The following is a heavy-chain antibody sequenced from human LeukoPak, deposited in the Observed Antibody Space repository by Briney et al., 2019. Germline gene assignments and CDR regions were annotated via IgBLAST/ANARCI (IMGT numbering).Heavy chain of an antibody. CDR2: IYTSGST. Sequence: SETVSLTCTVSGGSISSGSYYWSWIRQPAGKGLEWIGRIYTSGSTNYNPSLKSRVTISVDTSKNQFSLKLSSVTAADTAVYYCARADVDWGSALNDAFDIWGQGTMVTVSS. D-gene: IGHD7-27*01. CDR3: ARADVDWGSALNDAFDI. CDR1: GGSISSGSYY. V-gene: IGHV4-61*02. J-gene: IGHJ3*02.